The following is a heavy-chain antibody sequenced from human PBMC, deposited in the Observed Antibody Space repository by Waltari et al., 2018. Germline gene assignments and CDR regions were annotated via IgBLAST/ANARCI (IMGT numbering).Heavy chain of an antibody. Sequence: QVQLQESGPGQVKPSETLSLTCDVSRGSIRSHYWSWIRRPPGKGLGWIGYIYYNGATTYNPSLMSRVTISVDTAKNRCSLKLTSVTAADTAVYYCARDRVVPADEPDYYGLDVWGQGTTVTVSS. CDR3: ARDRVVPADEPDYYGLDV. CDR1: RGSIRSHY. CDR2: IYYNGAT. D-gene: IGHD2-2*01. V-gene: IGHV4-59*11. J-gene: IGHJ6*02.